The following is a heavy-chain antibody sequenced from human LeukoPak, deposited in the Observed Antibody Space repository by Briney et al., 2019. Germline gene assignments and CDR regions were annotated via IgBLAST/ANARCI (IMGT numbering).Heavy chain of an antibody. Sequence: SVKVSCKASGGTFSSYAISWVRQAPGQGLEWMGGIIPIFGTANYAQKFQGRVTITTDESTSTAYMELSSLRSEDTAVYYCARFGAYYYDSSGYYWAEYFQHWGHGTLVTVSS. CDR1: GGTFSSYA. J-gene: IGHJ1*01. CDR2: IIPIFGTA. D-gene: IGHD3-22*01. CDR3: ARFGAYYYDSSGYYWAEYFQH. V-gene: IGHV1-69*05.